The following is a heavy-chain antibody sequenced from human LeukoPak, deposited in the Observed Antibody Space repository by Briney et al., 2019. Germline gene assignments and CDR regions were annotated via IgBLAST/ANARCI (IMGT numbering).Heavy chain of an antibody. J-gene: IGHJ4*02. V-gene: IGHV3-64D*06. CDR3: VRGTGY. Sequence: GGSLRLSWSVSGFTFSTYVMHWVRQAPGKGLEYVSAISSNGDNTYYADSVKGSFTISRDNSKNTLYLQMSSLRADDTAVYYCVRGTGYWGQGTLVTVSS. CDR1: GFTFSTYV. CDR2: ISSNGDNT.